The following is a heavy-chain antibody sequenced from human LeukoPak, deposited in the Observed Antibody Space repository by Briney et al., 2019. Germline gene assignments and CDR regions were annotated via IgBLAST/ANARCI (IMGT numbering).Heavy chain of an antibody. J-gene: IGHJ4*02. D-gene: IGHD5-12*01. CDR2: ISGSGGST. Sequence: PGGSLRLSCAASGFTFNIYAMSWVRQAPGKGLEWVSAISGSGGSTYYADSVKGRFTISRDNSKNTLYLQMNSLRAEDTAVYYCAKDMEDIVATDRVDYWGQGTLVTVSS. CDR3: AKDMEDIVATDRVDY. V-gene: IGHV3-23*01. CDR1: GFTFNIYA.